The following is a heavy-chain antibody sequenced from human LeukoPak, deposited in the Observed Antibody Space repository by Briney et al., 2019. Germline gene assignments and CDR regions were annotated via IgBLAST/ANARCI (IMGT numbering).Heavy chain of an antibody. V-gene: IGHV1-18*01. D-gene: IGHD4-17*01. Sequence: GASVKVSCKASGYTFIRYGISWVRQAPGQGLEWMGWISGYSGNTNYAQKFQGRVTMTRDTSISTAYMDLSRLRSDDTAVYYCAREGAYGYYAFDYWGQGTLVTVSS. CDR2: ISGYSGNT. CDR1: GYTFIRYG. CDR3: AREGAYGYYAFDY. J-gene: IGHJ4*02.